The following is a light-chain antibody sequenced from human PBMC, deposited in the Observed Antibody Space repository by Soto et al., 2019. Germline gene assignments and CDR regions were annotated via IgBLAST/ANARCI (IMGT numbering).Light chain of an antibody. V-gene: IGKV3-11*01. J-gene: IGKJ5*01. Sequence: EIVLTQSPATLSLSPGETATLSCRASQSVSSYLAWYQQKPGQAPRLLLYDASNRATGIPARFSGSGSGTDFTLTISSLEPEDFAVYYCHQRSSWPRTFGQGTRLEIK. CDR3: HQRSSWPRT. CDR2: DAS. CDR1: QSVSSY.